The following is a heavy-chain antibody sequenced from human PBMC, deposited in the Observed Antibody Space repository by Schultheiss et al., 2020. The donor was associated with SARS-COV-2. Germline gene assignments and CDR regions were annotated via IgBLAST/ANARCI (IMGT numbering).Heavy chain of an antibody. J-gene: IGHJ6*02. CDR3: ARGYCSSTSCYSYADGMDV. V-gene: IGHV1-18*01. D-gene: IGHD2-2*01. CDR1: GGTFSSYA. Sequence: ASVKVSCKASGGTFSSYAISWVRQARGQRLEWIGWIVVGSGNTNYAQKLQGRVTMTTDTSTSTAYMELRSLRSDDTAVYYCARGYCSSTSCYSYADGMDVWGQGTTVTVSS. CDR2: IVVGSGNT.